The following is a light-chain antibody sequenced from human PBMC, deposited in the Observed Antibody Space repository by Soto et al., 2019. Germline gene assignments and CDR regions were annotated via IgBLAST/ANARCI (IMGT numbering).Light chain of an antibody. Sequence: EIVMTQSPVILSVSPGERASLSCRASQSISNNLAWYQQKPGQAPRLLFYDASTRATDIPTRFSGSGSGTDFTLTISSLQPEDFAVYWCQQYNSWPHTFGQGTKLEI. CDR2: DAS. CDR1: QSISNN. J-gene: IGKJ2*01. CDR3: QQYNSWPHT. V-gene: IGKV3-15*01.